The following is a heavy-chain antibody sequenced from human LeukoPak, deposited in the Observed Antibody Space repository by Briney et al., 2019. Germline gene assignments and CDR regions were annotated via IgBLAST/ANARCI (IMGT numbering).Heavy chain of an antibody. CDR2: IYSGGST. V-gene: IGHV3-53*01. CDR1: GFTVSSNY. D-gene: IGHD3-22*01. Sequence: GGSLRLSCAVSGFTVSSNYMSWVRQAPGKGLEWVSVIYSGGSTYYADSVKGRFTISRDNSKNTLYLQMNSLRAEDTAVYYCARGGVYYYDSGGRASDAFDIWGQGTMVTVSS. J-gene: IGHJ3*02. CDR3: ARGGVYYYDSGGRASDAFDI.